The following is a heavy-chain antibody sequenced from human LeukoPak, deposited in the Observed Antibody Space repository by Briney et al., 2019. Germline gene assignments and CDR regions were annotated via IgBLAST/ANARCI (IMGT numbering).Heavy chain of an antibody. J-gene: IGHJ4*02. Sequence: ASVKVSCKASGYILTDYYMHWVRQAPGQGLEWMGWINPNSGDTNYAQKFQGRVTITRNTSISTAYMELSSLRSEDTAVYYCARGKAVAGLYYWGQGTLVTVSS. CDR2: INPNSGDT. V-gene: IGHV1-2*02. CDR3: ARGKAVAGLYY. D-gene: IGHD6-19*01. CDR1: GYILTDYY.